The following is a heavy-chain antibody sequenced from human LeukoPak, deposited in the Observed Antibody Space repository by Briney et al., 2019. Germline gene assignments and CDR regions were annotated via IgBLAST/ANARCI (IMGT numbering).Heavy chain of an antibody. CDR3: ARDVPSITIFGPRHGWFDP. Sequence: SVKVSCKASGGTFSSYAISWVRQAPGQGLEWMGGIIPIFGTANYAQKFQGRVTITADESTSTAYMKLSSLRSEDTAVYYCARDVPSITIFGPRHGWFDPWGQGTLVTVSS. CDR2: IIPIFGTA. V-gene: IGHV1-69*13. D-gene: IGHD3-3*01. CDR1: GGTFSSYA. J-gene: IGHJ5*02.